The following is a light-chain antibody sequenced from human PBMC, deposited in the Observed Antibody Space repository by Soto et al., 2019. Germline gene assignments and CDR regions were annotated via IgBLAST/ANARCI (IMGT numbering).Light chain of an antibody. CDR1: SSDVGGYKY. V-gene: IGLV2-14*01. CDR3: ASYTSSSTSVI. CDR2: EVS. Sequence: QSALTQPASVSGSPGQSITISWTGTSSDVGGYKYVSWYQQHPDKAPKLIIFEVSNRPSGISSRFSGSKSGNTASLTISGLQAEDEADYYCASYTSSSTSVIFGRGTKVTVL. J-gene: IGLJ2*01.